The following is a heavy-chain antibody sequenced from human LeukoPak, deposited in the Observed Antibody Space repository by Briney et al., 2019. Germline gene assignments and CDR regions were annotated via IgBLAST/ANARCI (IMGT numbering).Heavy chain of an antibody. CDR2: ISSSASTI. CDR1: GGSISGYY. J-gene: IGHJ4*02. Sequence: LSLTCTVSGGSISGYYWSWVRQAPGKGLEWVSYISSSASTIKYADSVKGRLTISRDNAKNSLYLQMNSLRAEDTAAYYCARVNSNYFDCWGQGTLVTVSS. CDR3: ARVNSNYFDC. V-gene: IGHV3-11*04. D-gene: IGHD4-11*01.